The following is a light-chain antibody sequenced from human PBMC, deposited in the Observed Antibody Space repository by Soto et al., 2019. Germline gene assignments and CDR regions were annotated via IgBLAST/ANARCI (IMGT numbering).Light chain of an antibody. Sequence: IQLTQSPSSLSASVGDSVTITCRASQGISRYLSWYQQKPGRAPKLLISAASTLQSGVPARFSGSGSGTDFTLSITSLQPEDFATYYCQQLNTYPVTVGGGTKVEIK. CDR1: QGISRY. J-gene: IGKJ4*01. CDR2: AAS. CDR3: QQLNTYPVT. V-gene: IGKV1-9*01.